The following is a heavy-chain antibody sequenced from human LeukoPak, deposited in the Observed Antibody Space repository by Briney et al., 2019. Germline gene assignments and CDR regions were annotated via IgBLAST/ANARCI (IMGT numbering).Heavy chain of an antibody. D-gene: IGHD2-2*01. J-gene: IGHJ5*02. Sequence: PGGSLRLSCAASGFTFSSYGMHWVRQAPGKGLEWVAYIRYDGSNKYYADSVKGRFTISRDNSKNTLYLQMNSLRAEDTAVYYCAKVPIVVLPAAIPVWFDPWGQGTLVTVSS. CDR3: AKVPIVVLPAAIPVWFDP. CDR2: IRYDGSNK. CDR1: GFTFSSYG. V-gene: IGHV3-30*02.